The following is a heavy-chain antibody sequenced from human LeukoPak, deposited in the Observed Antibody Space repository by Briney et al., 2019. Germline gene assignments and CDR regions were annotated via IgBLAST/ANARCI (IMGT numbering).Heavy chain of an antibody. CDR1: GFTLSSNY. CDR3: ARVRGSWYVDY. Sequence: PGGSLRLSCAASGFTLSSNYMSWVRQAPGKGLECVSVIHSGGSTYYADSVKGRFTISRDSAKNTLYLQMNSLRAEDTAVYYCARVRGSWYVDYWGQGTLVTVSS. D-gene: IGHD6-13*01. J-gene: IGHJ4*02. CDR2: IHSGGST. V-gene: IGHV3-53*01.